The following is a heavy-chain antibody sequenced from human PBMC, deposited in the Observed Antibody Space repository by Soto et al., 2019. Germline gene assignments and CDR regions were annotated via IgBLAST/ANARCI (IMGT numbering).Heavy chain of an antibody. V-gene: IGHV4-30-4*01. Sequence: SETLSLTCSVSGDSISNLDYFWAWIRQPPGQALEYIGYIYKSATTYYNPSFESRVAISVDTSTSQFSLNVTSVTAADTAVYFYARCRYCLTGRCFPNWFDSWGQGDLVTVSS. CDR1: GDSISNLDYF. CDR2: IYKSATT. CDR3: ARCRYCLTGRCFPNWFDS. D-gene: IGHD7-27*01. J-gene: IGHJ5*01.